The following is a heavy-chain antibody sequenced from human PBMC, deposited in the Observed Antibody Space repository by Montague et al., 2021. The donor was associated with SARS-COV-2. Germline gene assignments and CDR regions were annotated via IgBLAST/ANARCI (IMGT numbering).Heavy chain of an antibody. V-gene: IGHV4-39*01. Sequence: SETLSLTCTVSGGYITGSSYYWGWIRQPPGKGLEWIGSIYYSGNTYYNPSLKSRVTISVDTPNNQFSLKLASVTAPDMAVYYCARLDQLLSGTPGYWGQGTLVTVSS. D-gene: IGHD2-2*01. CDR1: GGYITGSSYY. J-gene: IGHJ4*02. CDR2: IYYSGNT. CDR3: ARLDQLLSGTPGY.